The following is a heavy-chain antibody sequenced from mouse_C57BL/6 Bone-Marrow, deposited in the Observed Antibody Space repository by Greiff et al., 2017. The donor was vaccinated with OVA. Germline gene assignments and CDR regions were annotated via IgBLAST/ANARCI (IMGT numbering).Heavy chain of an antibody. CDR1: GYTFTSYW. CDR2: IDPSDSYT. J-gene: IGHJ2*01. D-gene: IGHD2-3*01. Sequence: VQLQQSGAELVKPGASVKLSCKASGYTFTSYWMQWVKQRPGQGLEWIGEIDPSDSYTNYNQKFKGKATLTVDTSSSTAYMQLSSLTSEDSAVYYCARSGWFLYFDYWGQGTTLTVSS. CDR3: ARSGWFLYFDY. V-gene: IGHV1-50*01.